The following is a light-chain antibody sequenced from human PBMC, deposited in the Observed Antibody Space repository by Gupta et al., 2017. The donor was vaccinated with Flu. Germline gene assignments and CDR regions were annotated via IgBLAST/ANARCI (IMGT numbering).Light chain of an antibody. Sequence: QSVLTQPPSASGAPGQRGTISRSGDTSNIGRNSVDWYQQLPGAAPKLLIFTDNVRPSGVPDRFSGSKSGTAASLVITGLQSEDEGDYYCASWEDTLRGLYVFGSGTAVTVL. CDR1: TSNIGRNS. CDR2: TDN. V-gene: IGLV1-44*01. CDR3: ASWEDTLRGLYV. J-gene: IGLJ1*01.